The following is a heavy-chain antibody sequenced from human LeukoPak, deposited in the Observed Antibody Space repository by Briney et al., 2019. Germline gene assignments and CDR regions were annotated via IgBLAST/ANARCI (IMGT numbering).Heavy chain of an antibody. Sequence: GGSLRLSCAASGFTFDDYAMHWVRQAPGKGLEWVSGISWNSGSIGYADSVKGRFTISRDNAKNSLYLQMNSLRAEDKALYYCANDGGSSGWYGYYYYMDVWGKGTTVTVSS. CDR3: ANDGGSSGWYGYYYYMDV. V-gene: IGHV3-9*01. J-gene: IGHJ6*03. CDR1: GFTFDDYA. CDR2: ISWNSGSI. D-gene: IGHD6-19*01.